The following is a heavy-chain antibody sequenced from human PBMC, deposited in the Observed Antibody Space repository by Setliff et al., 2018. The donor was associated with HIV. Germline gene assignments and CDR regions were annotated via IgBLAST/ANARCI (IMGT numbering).Heavy chain of an antibody. J-gene: IGHJ4*02. CDR2: ITSRSSYM. D-gene: IGHD1-26*01. CDR3: ARDPEPTGFSGSFGY. Sequence: PGGSLRLSCAASGFTFSSYSMSWVRQAPGKGLEWVSSITSRSSYMYYADSVKGRFTISRDNAKNSLFLQMSRLRVEDTARYYCARDPEPTGFSGSFGYWGQGTLVTVSS. CDR1: GFTFSSYS. V-gene: IGHV3-21*04.